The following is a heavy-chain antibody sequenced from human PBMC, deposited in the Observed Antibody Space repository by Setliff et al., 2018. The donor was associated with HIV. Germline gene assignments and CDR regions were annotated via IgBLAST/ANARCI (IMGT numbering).Heavy chain of an antibody. CDR1: GGSFTSRSYY. D-gene: IGHD4-17*01. CDR2: IFYSGST. V-gene: IGHV4-39*01. CDR3: ARQREVYGTVYYYYMDV. Sequence: PSETLSLTCTVSGGSFTSRSYYWGWIRQPPGKGLEWIGSIFYSGSTNYNPSLKSRVTISVDTSKNQFSLKLSSVTAADTAVYYCARQREVYGTVYYYYMDVWGKGTTVTVSS. J-gene: IGHJ6*03.